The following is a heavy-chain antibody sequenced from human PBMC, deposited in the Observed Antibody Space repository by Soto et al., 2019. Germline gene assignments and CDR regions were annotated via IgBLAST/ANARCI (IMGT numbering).Heavy chain of an antibody. J-gene: IGHJ6*02. CDR1: GGSISSSSYY. CDR2: IYYSGST. D-gene: IGHD3-3*01. Sequence: PETLSLTCTVSGGSISSSSYYWGWIRQPPGKGLEWIGSIYYSGSTYYNPSLKSRVTISVDTSKNQFSLKLSSVTAADTAVYYCARQNIWSGSCMDVWGQGTTVTVSS. V-gene: IGHV4-39*01. CDR3: ARQNIWSGSCMDV.